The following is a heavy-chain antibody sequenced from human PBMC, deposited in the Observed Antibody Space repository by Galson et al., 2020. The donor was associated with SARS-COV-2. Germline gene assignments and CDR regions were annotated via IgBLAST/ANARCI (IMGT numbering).Heavy chain of an antibody. CDR2: IYWDDDK. CDR1: GFSLSTSGVG. CDR3: AHCWDYGDYVWFDP. V-gene: IGHV2-5*02. J-gene: IGHJ5*02. D-gene: IGHD4-17*01. Sequence: SGPTLVKPTQTLTLTCTFSGFSLSTSGVGVGWIRQPPGKALEWLALIYWDDDKRYSPSLKSRLTITKDTSKNQVVLTMTKMDPVDTATYYCAHCWDYGDYVWFDPWGQGTLVTVSS.